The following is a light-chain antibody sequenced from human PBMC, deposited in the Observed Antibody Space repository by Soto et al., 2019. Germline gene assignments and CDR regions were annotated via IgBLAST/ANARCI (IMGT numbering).Light chain of an antibody. CDR3: HQYGKSTQT. CDR2: DAS. CDR1: QTVSDTH. V-gene: IGKV3-20*01. Sequence: EIVLTQSPDSLSLSPGESATLSCRASQTVSDTHVAWYQQRPGQAPRLLIYDASRRDIGVPDRLSGSGSGTDFTLTISGLGPADFAVYFCHQYGKSTQTFRQGTKVDIX. J-gene: IGKJ1*01.